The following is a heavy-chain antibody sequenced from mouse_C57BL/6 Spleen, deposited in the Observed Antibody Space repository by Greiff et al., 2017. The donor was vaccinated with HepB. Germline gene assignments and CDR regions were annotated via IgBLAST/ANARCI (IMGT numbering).Heavy chain of an antibody. V-gene: IGHV1-55*01. D-gene: IGHD2-4*01. Sequence: QVQLQQPGAELVKPGASVKMSCKASGYTFTSYWITWVKQRPGQGLEWIGDIYPGSGSTNYNEKFKSKATLTVDTSSSTAYMQLSSLTNEDSAVYYCTRGGYYEEDAMDYWGQGTSVTVSS. CDR2: IYPGSGST. CDR3: TRGGYYEEDAMDY. J-gene: IGHJ4*01. CDR1: GYTFTSYW.